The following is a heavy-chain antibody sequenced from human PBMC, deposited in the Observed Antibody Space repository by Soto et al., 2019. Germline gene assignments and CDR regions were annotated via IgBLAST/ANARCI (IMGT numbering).Heavy chain of an antibody. D-gene: IGHD1-26*01. J-gene: IGHJ4*02. V-gene: IGHV3-21*01. CDR3: VREDGVVGASSAFDS. CDR1: GFALTTYT. Sequence: EVHLVESGGGLVAPGGSLRLSCVASGFALTTYTMNWVRQAPGTGLEWVSSINGRSNYKYYSDSVKGRFTVYRDNAQNSLFLQMSRLGPEDTAVYYCVREDGVVGASSAFDSWGQGTLVTVSS. CDR2: INGRSNYK.